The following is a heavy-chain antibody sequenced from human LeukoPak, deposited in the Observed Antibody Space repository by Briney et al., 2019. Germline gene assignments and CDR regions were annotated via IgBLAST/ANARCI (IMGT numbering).Heavy chain of an antibody. D-gene: IGHD2-15*01. J-gene: IGHJ4*02. CDR2: INHSGST. CDR3: AREGVVGAYGHFDY. V-gene: IGHV4-34*01. Sequence: TPSETLSLTCAVYGGSFSGYYWSWIRQPPGKGLEWIGEINHSGSTNCNPSLKSRVTISVDTSKNQFSLKLSSVTAADTAVYYCAREGVVGAYGHFDYWGQGTLVTVSS. CDR1: GGSFSGYY.